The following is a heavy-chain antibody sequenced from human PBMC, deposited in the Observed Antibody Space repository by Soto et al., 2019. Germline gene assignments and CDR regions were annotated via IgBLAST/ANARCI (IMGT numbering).Heavy chain of an antibody. D-gene: IGHD3-10*01. CDR3: AKVSGTXXKFQYLDY. CDR1: GFTFSSXA. Sequence: GGSLRLSCAASGFTFSSXAMXXXRXAPGKGLXXXXAVXXXGGNTYHGDYVKGRFTISRDNSKNTLSLQMNSLRAEDTAVYYCAKVSGTXXKFQYLDYWGQGTLVTVSS. V-gene: IGHV3-23*01. J-gene: IGHJ4*02. CDR2: VXXXGGNT.